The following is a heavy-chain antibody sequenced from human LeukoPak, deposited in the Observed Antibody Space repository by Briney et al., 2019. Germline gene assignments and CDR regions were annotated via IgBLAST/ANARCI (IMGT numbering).Heavy chain of an antibody. J-gene: IGHJ6*03. Sequence: GGSLRLSCSAAGFTFSSSWKTWVRQAPGKGLEWVANIKQDGSEQYTADSLKGRFTISRDNDKKLLFLQMNSLRVDDTAVYYCARVGPPYYYYYMDAWGNGTTVTVSS. CDR2: IKQDGSEQ. V-gene: IGHV3-7*01. CDR1: GFTFSSSW. CDR3: ARVGPPYYYYYMDA.